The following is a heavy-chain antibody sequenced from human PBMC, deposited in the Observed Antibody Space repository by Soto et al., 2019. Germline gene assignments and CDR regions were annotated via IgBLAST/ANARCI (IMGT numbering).Heavy chain of an antibody. CDR1: GGTFSTYA. J-gene: IGHJ4*02. V-gene: IGHV1-69*13. CDR2: IIPMFSTA. D-gene: IGHD5-18*01. CDR3: ASGIQLWLRRINNGYSG. Sequence: ASVKVSCKAPGGTFSTYAISWVRQAPGQGLEWMGGIIPMFSTANYAQRFQDRVTITADESTNTVYMELSSLRSEDTAVYFCASGIQLWLRRINNGYSGWGQGTLVTVSS.